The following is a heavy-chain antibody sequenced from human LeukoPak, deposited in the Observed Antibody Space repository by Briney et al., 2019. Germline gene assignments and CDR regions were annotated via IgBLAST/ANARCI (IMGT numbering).Heavy chain of an antibody. J-gene: IGHJ4*02. D-gene: IGHD2-2*01. CDR3: ARIYCSSTSCYYFDY. CDR1: GYTFTGYY. CDR2: INPNRGGT. V-gene: IGHV1-2*02. Sequence: ASVKVSCKASGYTFTGYYIHWVRQAPGQGLECMVWINPNRGGTNYAQKFQGRVTMTRDTSISIVYMELSRLRSDDTAMYYCARIYCSSTSCYYFDYWGQGTLVTVSS.